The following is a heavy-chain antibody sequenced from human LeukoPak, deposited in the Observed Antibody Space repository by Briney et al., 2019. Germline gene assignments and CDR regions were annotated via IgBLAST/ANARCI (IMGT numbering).Heavy chain of an antibody. V-gene: IGHV4-39*01. D-gene: IGHD3-22*01. Sequence: RTSETLSLTCTVSGGSISSSTFYWGWIRQPPGKGLEWIGSLYYSGSTYYNPSLKRRVTISVDTSKNQFSLKLSSVTAADTVVYYCERAGYYYDSKRKFDPWGQGTLVTVSS. CDR2: LYYSGST. CDR1: GGSISSSTFY. J-gene: IGHJ5*02. CDR3: ERAGYYYDSKRKFDP.